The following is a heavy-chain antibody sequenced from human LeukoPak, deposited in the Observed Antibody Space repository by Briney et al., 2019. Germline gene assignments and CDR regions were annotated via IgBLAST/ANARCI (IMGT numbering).Heavy chain of an antibody. CDR2: INHSGST. CDR1: GVSFSGYY. V-gene: IGHV4-34*01. CDR3: AREETEDLNHGMDV. J-gene: IGHJ6*02. Sequence: SDTLSLSCAVSGVSFSGYYRSWIRQPPGKGLEWIGEINHSGSTNYNPSLKSRVTISVDTSKNQFSLKLSSVTAADTAVYYCAREETEDLNHGMDVWGQGTTVTVSS.